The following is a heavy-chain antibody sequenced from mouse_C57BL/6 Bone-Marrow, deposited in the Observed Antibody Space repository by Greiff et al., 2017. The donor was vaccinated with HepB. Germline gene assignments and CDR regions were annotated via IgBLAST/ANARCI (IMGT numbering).Heavy chain of an antibody. J-gene: IGHJ3*01. D-gene: IGHD1-3*01. CDR1: GYSITSGYS. CDR2: ISYDGSN. CDR3: ARDDSTTRESD. Sequence: VQLQQSGPGLVKPSQSLSLTCSVTGYSITSGYSWTWIRQFPGNKLEWMGYISYDGSNNYNPSLKNRISITRDTFKNQFFLKLNSVTTEDTATYYCARDDSTTRESDWGQGTLVTVSA. V-gene: IGHV3-6*01.